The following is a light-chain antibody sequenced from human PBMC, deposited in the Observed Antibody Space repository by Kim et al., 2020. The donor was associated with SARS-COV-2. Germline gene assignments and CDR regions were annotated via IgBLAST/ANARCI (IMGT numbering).Light chain of an antibody. V-gene: IGKV3-20*01. CDR3: QQYASSPTT. J-gene: IGKJ4*01. CDR1: QTVSTSY. CDR2: DAS. Sequence: PEKRATPSCRASQTVSTSYLAWYQQKPGQAPRLLINDASRRATGIPDRFSGSGSGTDFTLTISRLEPEDFAVYYCQQYASSPTTFGGGTKVDIK.